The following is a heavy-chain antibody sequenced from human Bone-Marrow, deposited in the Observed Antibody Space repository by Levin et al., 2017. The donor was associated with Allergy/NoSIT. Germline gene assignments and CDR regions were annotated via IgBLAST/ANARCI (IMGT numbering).Heavy chain of an antibody. J-gene: IGHJ4*02. D-gene: IGHD2-15*01. Sequence: QRGESLRLSCAASGFTFSSYWMSWVRQAPGKGLEWVANIKQDGSEKYYVDSVKGRFTISRDNAKNSLYLQMNSLRAEDTAVYYCARDYRGKDISGGSCYLSFDYWGQGTLVTVSS. CDR2: IKQDGSEK. CDR3: ARDYRGKDISGGSCYLSFDY. V-gene: IGHV3-7*01. CDR1: GFTFSSYW.